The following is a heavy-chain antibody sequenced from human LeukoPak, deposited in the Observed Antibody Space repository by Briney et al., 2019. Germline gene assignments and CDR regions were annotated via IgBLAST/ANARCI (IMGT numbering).Heavy chain of an antibody. V-gene: IGHV3-66*04. Sequence: GGSLRLSCAASGFTVSTTYMSWVRQAPGKGLEWVSIIYSGGNTYYADSVEGRFTISRDNSKNTLFLHMNSLRAEDTAVYYCARLVVTATHFDSWGQGTLVTVSS. D-gene: IGHD2-21*02. CDR2: IYSGGNT. CDR3: ARLVVTATHFDS. CDR1: GFTVSTTY. J-gene: IGHJ4*02.